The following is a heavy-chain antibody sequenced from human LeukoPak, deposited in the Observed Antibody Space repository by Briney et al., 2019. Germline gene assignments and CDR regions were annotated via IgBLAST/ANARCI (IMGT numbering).Heavy chain of an antibody. Sequence: PGGPLRLSCAASGFTVSNNYMSWVRQAPGKGLEWVSLIYSGGSTYYADSVKGRFTISRDNSKNTLYLQMNSLRAEDTAIYYCARSTTWYGWGTWFDPWGQGTLVTVSS. J-gene: IGHJ5*02. CDR3: ARSTTWYGWGTWFDP. D-gene: IGHD6-13*01. CDR1: GFTVSNNY. CDR2: IYSGGST. V-gene: IGHV3-53*01.